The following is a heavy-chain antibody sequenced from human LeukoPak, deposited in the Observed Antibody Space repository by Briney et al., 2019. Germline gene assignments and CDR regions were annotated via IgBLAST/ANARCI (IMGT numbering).Heavy chain of an antibody. CDR3: TKRVKYGGTWDHFAD. CDR2: VNADGGNT. CDR1: GFPFDNYR. J-gene: IGHJ4*02. D-gene: IGHD1-26*01. V-gene: IGHV3-23*01. Sequence: GSLRLSCAASGFPFDNYRMSWARQAPGKGLEWVSTVNADGGNTYYADSVKGRFTISRDNSKSTLILQMNSLRVEDTALYYCTKRVKYGGTWDHFADWGQGTLVTVSS.